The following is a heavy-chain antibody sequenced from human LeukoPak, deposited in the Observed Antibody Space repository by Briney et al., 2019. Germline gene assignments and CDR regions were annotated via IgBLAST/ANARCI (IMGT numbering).Heavy chain of an antibody. D-gene: IGHD4-23*01. V-gene: IGHV4-4*07. CDR3: ARDPGYGGQIDY. CDR2: IYTSGST. Sequence: PSEILSLTCTVSGGSIYNYYWSWIRQPAGKGLEWIGRIYTSGSTNYNPSLRSRVTMSVDTSKSQFSLKLTSMTAADTAVYYCARDPGYGGQIDYWGQGTLVTVSS. CDR1: GGSIYNYY. J-gene: IGHJ4*02.